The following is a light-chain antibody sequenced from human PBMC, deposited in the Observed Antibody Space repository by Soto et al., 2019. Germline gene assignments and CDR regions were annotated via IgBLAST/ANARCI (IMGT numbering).Light chain of an antibody. J-gene: IGKJ5*01. CDR2: GPS. CDR3: QQYNQWPIT. CDR1: QSLSSN. Sequence: DIEMTQSPGTLSVSPGESATLSCRASQSLSSNLAWYQQKPGQAPRLLYSGPSTRATDIPARFSGSGSGTEFTLTINNVQSEDFAIYYCQQYNQWPITFGQGTRLEIK. V-gene: IGKV3-15*01.